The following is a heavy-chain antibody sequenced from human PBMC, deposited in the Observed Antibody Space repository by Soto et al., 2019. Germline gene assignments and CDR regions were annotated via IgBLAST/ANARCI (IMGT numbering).Heavy chain of an antibody. CDR3: AKDPTVRGYIGYDSGYYFDF. CDR1: GFTFSDYG. V-gene: IGHV3-30*18. D-gene: IGHD5-12*01. CDR2: ISYDGSIQ. J-gene: IGHJ4*02. Sequence: QVQLVESGGGVVQPGRSLRLACSASGFTFSDYGVHWVRQAPGTALEWVAVISYDGSIQYYADSVKGRFTISRDNSENTLYLQMNSLRVEDTAVYFCAKDPTVRGYIGYDSGYYFDFWGQGSMVSVSS.